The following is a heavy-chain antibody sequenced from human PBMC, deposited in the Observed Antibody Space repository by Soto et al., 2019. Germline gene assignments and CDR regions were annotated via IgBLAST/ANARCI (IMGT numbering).Heavy chain of an antibody. CDR3: ARDYYDSSGPAP. CDR1: GXTLSSYS. J-gene: IGHJ5*02. V-gene: IGHV3-33*01. CDR2: IWYDGSNK. Sequence: GSLRLSCAASGXTLSSYSMHWVRQAPGKGLELVAVIWYDGSNKYYADCVKGRFTISRDNSKNTLYLQMNSLRAEDTAVYYCARDYYDSSGPAPWGQGTLGTVSS. D-gene: IGHD3-22*01.